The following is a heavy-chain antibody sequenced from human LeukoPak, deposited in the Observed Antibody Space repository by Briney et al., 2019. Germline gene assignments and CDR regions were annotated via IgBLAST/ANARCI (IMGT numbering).Heavy chain of an antibody. Sequence: ASVKVSCKASGYTFIDYYMHWVRQAPGQGLEWMGIINPSGGSTSYAQKFQGRVTMTRDTSTSTVYMELSSLRSEDTAVYYCARVLQQYNWFDPWGQGTLVTVSS. J-gene: IGHJ5*02. CDR2: INPSGGST. V-gene: IGHV1-46*01. CDR3: ARVLQQYNWFDP. D-gene: IGHD4-11*01. CDR1: GYTFIDYY.